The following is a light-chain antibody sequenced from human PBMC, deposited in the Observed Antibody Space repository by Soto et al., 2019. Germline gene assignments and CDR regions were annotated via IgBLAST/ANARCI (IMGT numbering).Light chain of an antibody. Sequence: DIQMTQSPSSLSASVGDRVTITCQASQDITNDLNWYQQKPGKVPKVLIYEASNLETGVPSRFSGSGSGTDFTFTIRSLQPEDIATYFCQQYDNVPLTFGGGTKVEIK. J-gene: IGKJ4*01. CDR1: QDITND. V-gene: IGKV1-33*01. CDR3: QQYDNVPLT. CDR2: EAS.